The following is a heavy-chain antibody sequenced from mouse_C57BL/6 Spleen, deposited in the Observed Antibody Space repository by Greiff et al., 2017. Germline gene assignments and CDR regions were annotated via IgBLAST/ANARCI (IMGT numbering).Heavy chain of an antibody. Sequence: EVHLVESGPGLVKPSQSLSLTCSVTGYSITSGYYWNWIRQFPGNKLEWMGYISYDGSNNYNPSLKNRISITRDTSKNQFFLKLNSVTTEDTATYYCAREDLDYWGQGTTLTVSS. CDR3: AREDLDY. V-gene: IGHV3-6*01. CDR1: GYSITSGYY. CDR2: ISYDGSN. J-gene: IGHJ2*01.